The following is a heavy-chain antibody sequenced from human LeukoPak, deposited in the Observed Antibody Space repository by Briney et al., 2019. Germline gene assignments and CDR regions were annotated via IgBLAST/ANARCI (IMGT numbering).Heavy chain of an antibody. CDR3: TTRDCSGGSCRVDY. V-gene: IGHV3-15*01. D-gene: IGHD2-15*01. CDR1: GFTFSNAW. CDR2: IKSKTDGGTT. Sequence: GGSLGLSCAASGFTFSNAWMSWVRQAPGKGPEWVGRIKSKTDGGTTDYAAPVKGRFTISRDDLKNTLYLQMNSLKTADSAVYYCTTRDCSGGSCRVDYWGQGTLVTVSS. J-gene: IGHJ4*02.